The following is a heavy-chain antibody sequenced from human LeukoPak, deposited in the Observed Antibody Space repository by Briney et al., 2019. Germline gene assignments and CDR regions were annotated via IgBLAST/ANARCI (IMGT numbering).Heavy chain of an antibody. V-gene: IGHV4-59*12. J-gene: IGHJ4*02. CDR3: ARSYGGNYLFDY. Sequence: SETLSLTCTVSGGSISSYYWSWIRQPPGKGLEWIGYIYYSGSTYYNPSLKSRVTISVDTSKNQFSLKLSSVTAADTAVYYCARSYGGNYLFDYWGQGTLVTVSS. CDR2: IYYSGST. D-gene: IGHD4-23*01. CDR1: GGSISSYY.